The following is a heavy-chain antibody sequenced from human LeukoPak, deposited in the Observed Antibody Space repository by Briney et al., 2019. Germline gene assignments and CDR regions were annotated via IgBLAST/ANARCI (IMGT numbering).Heavy chain of an antibody. J-gene: IGHJ4*02. D-gene: IGHD3-9*01. Sequence: GASLRLSCAASGFTFSNYAMGWVRQAPGKGLEWVSAITGSGGGTYYADSVKGRFTISRDNSKNTLYLQMNSLRAEDTAVYYCAKWGDYDVLTGYYDPDYWGQGTLVTVSS. CDR2: ITGSGGGT. CDR1: GFTFSNYA. CDR3: AKWGDYDVLTGYYDPDY. V-gene: IGHV3-23*01.